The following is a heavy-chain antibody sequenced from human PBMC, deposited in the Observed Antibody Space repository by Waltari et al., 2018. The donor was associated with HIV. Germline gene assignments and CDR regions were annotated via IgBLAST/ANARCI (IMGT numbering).Heavy chain of an antibody. CDR3: TRALAY. V-gene: IGHV3-73*02. Sequence: VRLGESGGGWARLGGSLQFSGHASGFPFSASAIHWVRQASGKGLEWVVRIRSRGNRYATAYGASVKGRFTVSRDDSKNTAYLQMNNLKTEDTAVYYCTRALAYWGQGTLVTVSP. CDR1: GFPFSASA. CDR2: IRSRGNRYAT. D-gene: IGHD3-16*01. J-gene: IGHJ4*02.